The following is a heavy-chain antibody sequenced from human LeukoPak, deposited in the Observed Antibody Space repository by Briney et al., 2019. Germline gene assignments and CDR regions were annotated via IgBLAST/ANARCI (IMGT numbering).Heavy chain of an antibody. J-gene: IGHJ4*02. CDR1: GYTFTGYY. Sequence: ASVKVSCKASGYTFTGYYMHWVRQAPGQGLEWMGWINPNSGGTNYAQKFQGRVTMTRDTSISTAYMELSRLRSDDTAVSYCASFKCSSTSCYPFDYWGQGTLVTVSS. V-gene: IGHV1-2*02. CDR3: ASFKCSSTSCYPFDY. D-gene: IGHD2-2*01. CDR2: INPNSGGT.